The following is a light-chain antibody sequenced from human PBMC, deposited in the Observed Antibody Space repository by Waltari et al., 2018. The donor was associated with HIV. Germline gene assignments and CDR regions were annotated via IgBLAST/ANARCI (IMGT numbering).Light chain of an antibody. Sequence: SYELTQPPSVSVSPRQTAIITCSGNDLHNKYTSWYRHRPGQSPQLIVYQDTKRPSGVPERFSGSNSGNTATLTISGTQTMDEADYYCQAWDRNTVIFGGGTKLTVL. CDR1: DLHNKY. V-gene: IGLV3-1*01. CDR2: QDT. CDR3: QAWDRNTVI. J-gene: IGLJ2*01.